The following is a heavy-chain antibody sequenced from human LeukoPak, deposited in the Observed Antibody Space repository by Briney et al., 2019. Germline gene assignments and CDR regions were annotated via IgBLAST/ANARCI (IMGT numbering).Heavy chain of an antibody. V-gene: IGHV3-23*01. CDR2: ISGSGGST. J-gene: IGHJ1*01. CDR1: GFTFSSYA. D-gene: IGHD2-15*01. Sequence: PGGSLRLSCAASGFTFSSYAMSWVRQAPGKGLEWVSAISGSGGSTYYADSVKGRFTISGDNSKNTLYLQMNSLRAEDTAVYYCAKDSLTRCSGGSCYPAEYFQHWGQGTLVTVSS. CDR3: AKDSLTRCSGGSCYPAEYFQH.